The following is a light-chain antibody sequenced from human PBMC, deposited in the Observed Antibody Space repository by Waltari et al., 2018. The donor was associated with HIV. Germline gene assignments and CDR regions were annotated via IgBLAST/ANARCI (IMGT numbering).Light chain of an antibody. V-gene: IGLV1-47*01. J-gene: IGLJ1*01. CDR2: RDY. CDR3: VAWDDSLSGYV. Sequence: QSVLTQPPSASGTLGQRVTISCPGSNSNVGSKPVYWFQQVPGTAPKLLIYRDYQRRSGTPDRCSGSKSGASASLTISGLRSEDEADYYCVAWDDSLSGYVFGTGTKVSVL. CDR1: NSNVGSKP.